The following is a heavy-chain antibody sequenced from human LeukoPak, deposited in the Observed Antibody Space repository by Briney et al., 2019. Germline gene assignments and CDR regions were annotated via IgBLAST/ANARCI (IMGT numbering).Heavy chain of an antibody. V-gene: IGHV4-30-4*08. Sequence: PSETLSHTCSLCWRSISSGDYYCRWIRQPPGKGLEWIGYIYYSGSTYYNPSLKSRVSISVDTSKNQFSLKLSSVTAADTAVYYCARGYCSSTSCPLDWFDPWGQGTLVTVSS. D-gene: IGHD2-2*01. CDR1: WRSISSGDYY. CDR2: IYYSGST. CDR3: ARGYCSSTSCPLDWFDP. J-gene: IGHJ5*02.